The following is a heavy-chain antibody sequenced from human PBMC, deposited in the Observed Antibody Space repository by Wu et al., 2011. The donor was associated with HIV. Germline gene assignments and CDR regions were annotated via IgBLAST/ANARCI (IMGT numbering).Heavy chain of an antibody. D-gene: IGHD3-10*01. CDR2: IIPIFGTA. V-gene: IGHV1-69*14. J-gene: IGHJ4*02. CDR3: ARDRITMLRGVPFDY. Sequence: QVQLVSRLGAEVKKAWVLGEGLLQGSGGTFSSYAISWVRQAPGQGLEWMGRIIPIFGTANYAQKFQDRVTITADKSTSTAYMELRSLRSEDTAVYYCARDRITMLRGVPFDYWGQGTLVTVSS. CDR1: GGTFSSYA.